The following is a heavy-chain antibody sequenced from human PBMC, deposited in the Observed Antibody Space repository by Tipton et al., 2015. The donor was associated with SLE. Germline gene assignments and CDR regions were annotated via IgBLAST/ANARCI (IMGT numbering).Heavy chain of an antibody. CDR3: AREGGYCSSTSCSAGAFDI. Sequence: TLSLTCTVSGDSISSSSYYWTWLRQPPGKGLEWIGYVYSSDSTTYNPSLQSRVIISVDTSKNQFSLKLDSVTAADSAVYYCAREGGYCSSTSCSAGAFDIWGQGTMVTVSS. CDR2: VYSSDST. D-gene: IGHD2-2*01. V-gene: IGHV4-61*01. J-gene: IGHJ3*02. CDR1: GDSISSSSYY.